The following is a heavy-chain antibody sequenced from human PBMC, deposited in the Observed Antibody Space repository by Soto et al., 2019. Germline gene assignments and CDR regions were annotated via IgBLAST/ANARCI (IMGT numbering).Heavy chain of an antibody. CDR2: ISGSGGST. J-gene: IGHJ6*03. Sequence: GGSLRLSCAASGFTFSSYAMSWVRQAPWKGLEWVSAISGSGGSTYYADSVKGRFTISRDNSKNTLYLQMNSLRAEDTAVYYCANHPRYCSGGSCYGDTYYYYMDVWGKGTTVTVSS. CDR1: GFTFSSYA. D-gene: IGHD2-15*01. CDR3: ANHPRYCSGGSCYGDTYYYYMDV. V-gene: IGHV3-23*01.